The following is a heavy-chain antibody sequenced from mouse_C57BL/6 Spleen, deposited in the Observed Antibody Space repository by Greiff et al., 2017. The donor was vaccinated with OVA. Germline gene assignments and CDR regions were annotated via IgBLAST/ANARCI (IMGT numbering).Heavy chain of an antibody. CDR1: GYTFTDYE. Sequence: VKLKESGAELVRPGASVTLSCKASGYTFTDYEMHWVKQTPVHGLEWIGAIDPETGGTAYNQKFKGKAILTADKSSSTAYMELRSLTSEDSAVYYCTGGYDPAWFAYWGQGTLVTVSA. D-gene: IGHD2-2*01. J-gene: IGHJ3*01. CDR3: TGGYDPAWFAY. CDR2: IDPETGGT. V-gene: IGHV1-15*01.